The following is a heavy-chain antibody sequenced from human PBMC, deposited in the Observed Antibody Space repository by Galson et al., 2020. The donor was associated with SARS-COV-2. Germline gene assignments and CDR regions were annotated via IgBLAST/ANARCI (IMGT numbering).Heavy chain of an antibody. J-gene: IGHJ6*02. CDR3: AKAGLRLGELRYYYYYDGMDV. CDR1: GFTFSSYG. Sequence: TGGSLRLSCAASGFTFSSYGMHWVRQAPGKGLEWVAVISYDGSNKYYADSVKGRFTISRDNSKNTLYLQMNSLRAADTAVYYCAKAGLRLGELRYYYYYDGMDVWGQGTTVTVSS. V-gene: IGHV3-30*18. D-gene: IGHD3-16*01. CDR2: ISYDGSNK.